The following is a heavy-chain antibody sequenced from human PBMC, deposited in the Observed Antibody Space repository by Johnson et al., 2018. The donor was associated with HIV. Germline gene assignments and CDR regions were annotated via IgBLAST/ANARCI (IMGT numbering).Heavy chain of an antibody. CDR3: AKVQIAGRWSDALHI. CDR2: IRSTGGST. V-gene: IGHV3-64D*06. J-gene: IGHJ3*02. CDR1: AFSFSSFA. D-gene: IGHD6-6*01. Sequence: EVQLVESGGGVVQPGRSLRLSCAASAFSFSSFAMHWVRQAPGKGLENVSAIRSTGGSTYYADSVKGRFTISRDNTKNSVYLQMNSLRVEDTAVYYCAKVQIAGRWSDALHIWGQGTKVTVSS.